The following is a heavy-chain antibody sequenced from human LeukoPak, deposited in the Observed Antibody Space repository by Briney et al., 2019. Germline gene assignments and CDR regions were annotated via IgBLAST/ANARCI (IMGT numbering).Heavy chain of an antibody. CDR3: ARDENWNYVLFDY. V-gene: IGHV1-2*02. CDR2: INPNSGGT. D-gene: IGHD1-7*01. Sequence: GASVKVSCKASGYTLTGYYMHWVRQAPGQGLEWMRWINPNSGGTNYAQKFQGRVTMTRDTSISTAYMELSRLRSDDTAVYYCARDENWNYVLFDYWGQGTLVTVSS. J-gene: IGHJ4*02. CDR1: GYTLTGYY.